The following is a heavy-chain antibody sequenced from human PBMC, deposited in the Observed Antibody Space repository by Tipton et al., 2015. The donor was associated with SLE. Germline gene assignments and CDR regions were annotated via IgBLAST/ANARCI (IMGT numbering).Heavy chain of an antibody. Sequence: SLRLSCEASGFTFSKHWMHWVRQAPGEGLVWVSSISSSSSYIYYADSVKGRFTISRDNAKNSLYLQMNSLRAEDTAVYYCAREPSGTKGYYYMDVWGQGTMVTVSS. V-gene: IGHV3-21*01. CDR3: AREPSGTKGYYYMDV. D-gene: IGHD1-14*01. CDR1: GFTFSKHW. J-gene: IGHJ6*03. CDR2: ISSSSSYI.